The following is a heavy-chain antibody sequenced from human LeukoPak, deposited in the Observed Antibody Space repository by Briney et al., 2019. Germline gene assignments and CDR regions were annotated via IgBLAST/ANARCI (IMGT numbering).Heavy chain of an antibody. Sequence: GGSLRLSCAASGFTFRNNWMSWVRQAPGKGLEWVANIKQDGSDKNYVDSVKGRFTISRDNAKNSLSLQMNSLRAEDTAVYYCARETPDSSGWDWGQGTLVTVSS. CDR3: ARETPDSSGWD. CDR2: IKQDGSDK. D-gene: IGHD6-19*01. CDR1: GFTFRNNW. V-gene: IGHV3-7*01. J-gene: IGHJ4*02.